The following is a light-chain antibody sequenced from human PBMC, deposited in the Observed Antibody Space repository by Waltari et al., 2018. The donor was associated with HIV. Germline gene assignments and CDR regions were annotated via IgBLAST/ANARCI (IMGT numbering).Light chain of an antibody. CDR1: QSISSW. V-gene: IGKV1-5*03. CDR2: KAS. Sequence: DIQMTQSPSTLSASVGDRVTIICRASQSISSWLAWYQQKPGKAPKLLIYKASTLESGVPSRFSGSGSGTEFTLTISSLQPNDFATYYCQQYYSYSWTFGQGTKVDIK. CDR3: QQYYSYSWT. J-gene: IGKJ1*01.